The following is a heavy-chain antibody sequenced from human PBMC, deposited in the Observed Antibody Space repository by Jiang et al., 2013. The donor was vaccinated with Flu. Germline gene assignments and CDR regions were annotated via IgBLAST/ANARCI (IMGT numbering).Heavy chain of an antibody. CDR3: ARGSLGWVAFDI. CDR2: IYYSGST. J-gene: IGHJ3*02. CDR1: GGSISSGDYY. V-gene: IGHV4-30-4*01. D-gene: IGHD1-26*01. Sequence: SLTCTVSGGSISSGDYYWSWIRQPPGKGLEWIGYIYYSGSTYYNPSLKSRVTISVDTSKNQFSLKLSSVTAADTAVYYCARGSLGWVAFDIWGQGTMVTVSS.